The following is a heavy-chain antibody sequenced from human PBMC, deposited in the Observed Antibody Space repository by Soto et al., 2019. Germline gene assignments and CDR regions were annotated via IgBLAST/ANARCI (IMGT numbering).Heavy chain of an antibody. D-gene: IGHD1-26*01. CDR2: ISGSGGST. CDR1: GFTFSSYA. J-gene: IGHJ5*02. Sequence: PGGSLRLSCAASGFTFSSYAMSWVRQAPGKGLEWVSAISGSGGSTYYADSVKGRFTISRDNSKNTLYLQMNSLRAEDTAVYYCAKDLGSGSYLGDWFDPWGQGILVTVSS. V-gene: IGHV3-23*01. CDR3: AKDLGSGSYLGDWFDP.